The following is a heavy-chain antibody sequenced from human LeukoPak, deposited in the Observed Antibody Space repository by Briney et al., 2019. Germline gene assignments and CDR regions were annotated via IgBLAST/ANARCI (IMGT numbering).Heavy chain of an antibody. J-gene: IGHJ3*02. CDR3: AREPYDFWGGNDAFDI. Sequence: PGGSLRLSCAASGFTFSSYSMNWVRQAPGKGLEWVSSISSSSSYIYYADSVKGRFTISRDNAKNSLYLQMNSLRAEDTAVYYCAREPYDFWGGNDAFDIWGQRTMVTVSS. D-gene: IGHD3-3*01. CDR1: GFTFSSYS. V-gene: IGHV3-21*01. CDR2: ISSSSSYI.